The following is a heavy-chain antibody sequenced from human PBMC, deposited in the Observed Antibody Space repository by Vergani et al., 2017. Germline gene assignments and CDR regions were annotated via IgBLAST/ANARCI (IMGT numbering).Heavy chain of an antibody. CDR1: GDSVISTDYH. Sequence: QVQLQQSGPGLVKPSETLSLTCTVSGDSVISTDYHWGWIRQPPGKGLEWIGSMDYSGGTSYNRSLESRISISFETPKNQFSLRLTSVTAADTAVYYCASKRGACRAAYCHSYDFWGPGTLVGVSS. CDR2: MDYSGGT. V-gene: IGHV4-39*01. J-gene: IGHJ4*02. CDR3: ASKRGACRAAYCHSYDF. D-gene: IGHD2-15*01.